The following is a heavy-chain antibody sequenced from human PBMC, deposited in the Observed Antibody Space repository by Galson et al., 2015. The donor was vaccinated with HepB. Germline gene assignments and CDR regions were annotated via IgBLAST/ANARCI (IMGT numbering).Heavy chain of an antibody. V-gene: IGHV5-51*01. CDR1: GYSFTNYW. CDR2: IYPANSDT. J-gene: IGHJ6*02. CDR3: TRLSGYGGMDV. D-gene: IGHD4-23*01. Sequence: QSGAEVKKPGESLKISCKGSGYSFTNYWIGWVRQMPGRGLEWMGIIYPANSDTRYSPSFEGQATISADKSLSTAYLQWSSLEASDTAMYYCTRLSGYGGMDVWGQGTTVTVSS.